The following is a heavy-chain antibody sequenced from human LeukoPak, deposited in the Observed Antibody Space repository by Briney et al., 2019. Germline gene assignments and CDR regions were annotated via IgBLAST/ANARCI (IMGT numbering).Heavy chain of an antibody. J-gene: IGHJ4*02. CDR2: IKQDGTER. D-gene: IGHD3-16*01. V-gene: IGHV3-7*01. CDR1: GFTFSIYW. CDR3: GGEHVAVDY. Sequence: GSLRLSCEASGFTFSIYWMSWVRQAPGKGLEWVANIKQDGTERYYVDSVKGRFTISRDNAKRSLYLQMNSLRAEDTAVYYCGGEHVAVDYWGQGTLVTVSS.